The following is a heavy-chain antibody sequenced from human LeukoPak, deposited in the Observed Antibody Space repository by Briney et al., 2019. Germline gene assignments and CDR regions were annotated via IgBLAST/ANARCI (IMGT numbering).Heavy chain of an antibody. CDR3: ARDRKSGSSYLFDY. V-gene: IGHV3-33*01. D-gene: IGHD1-26*01. J-gene: IGHJ4*02. Sequence: GGSLRLSCAASGFTFSSYGMHWVRQAAGKGLEWVAVIWYDGSNKYYADSVKGRFTISRDNSKNTLYLQMNSLRAEDTAVYYCARDRKSGSSYLFDYWGQGTLVTVSS. CDR2: IWYDGSNK. CDR1: GFTFSSYG.